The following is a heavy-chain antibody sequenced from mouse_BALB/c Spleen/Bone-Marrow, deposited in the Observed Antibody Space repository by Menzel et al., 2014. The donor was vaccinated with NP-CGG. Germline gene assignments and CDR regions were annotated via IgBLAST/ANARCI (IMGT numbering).Heavy chain of an antibody. CDR3: ARHEDLDIRRRLGAMDY. CDR2: FFPGSGSI. J-gene: IGHJ4*01. Sequence: VNLVESGAELVKPGASVKLSCKASGYTFTEYIIHWIKQRSGQGLEWIGWFFPGSGSIKYNEKFKDKATLTADKSSSTVYMELSRLTSEDSAVYFCARHEDLDIRRRLGAMDYWGQGTSVTVSS. CDR1: GYTFTEYI. V-gene: IGHV1-62-2*01. D-gene: IGHD2-12*01.